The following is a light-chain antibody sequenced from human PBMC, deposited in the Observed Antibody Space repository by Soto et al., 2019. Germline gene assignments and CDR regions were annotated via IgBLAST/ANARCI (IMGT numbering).Light chain of an antibody. Sequence: EIVLTQSPGTLSLSPGERATLSCRASQSVSDSYLAWYQQKPGQAPRLLIYGASSRATGIPDRFSGSGSGTDFTLTISRLEAEDFAVYYCQQYGSSPITFGPGTKVDIE. J-gene: IGKJ3*01. CDR3: QQYGSSPIT. V-gene: IGKV3-20*01. CDR2: GAS. CDR1: QSVSDSY.